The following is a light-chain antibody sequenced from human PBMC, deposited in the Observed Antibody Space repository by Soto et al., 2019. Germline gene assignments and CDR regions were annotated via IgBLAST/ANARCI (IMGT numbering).Light chain of an antibody. CDR3: AAWDDILSDVV. Sequence: QSVLTQPPSASGTPGQRVTISCSGSSSNIVSNYVYWYQQLPGTAPKLLIYRNNQRPSGVPDRFSGSKSGTSPSLAISGLRSEDEADYYCAAWDDILSDVVFGGGTQLTVL. CDR2: RNN. CDR1: SSNIVSNY. V-gene: IGLV1-47*01. J-gene: IGLJ2*01.